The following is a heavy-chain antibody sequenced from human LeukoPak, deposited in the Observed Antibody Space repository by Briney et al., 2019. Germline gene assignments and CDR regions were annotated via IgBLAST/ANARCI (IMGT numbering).Heavy chain of an antibody. V-gene: IGHV4-34*01. Sequence: PSETLSLTCAVYGGSFSGYYWSWIGQPPGKGLEWIGEINHSGSTNYNPSLKSRVTISVDTSKNQFSLKLSSVTAADTAVYYCARGVALYYYGSGSFDYWGQGTLVTVPS. D-gene: IGHD3-10*01. CDR3: ARGVALYYYGSGSFDY. J-gene: IGHJ4*02. CDR2: INHSGST. CDR1: GGSFSGYY.